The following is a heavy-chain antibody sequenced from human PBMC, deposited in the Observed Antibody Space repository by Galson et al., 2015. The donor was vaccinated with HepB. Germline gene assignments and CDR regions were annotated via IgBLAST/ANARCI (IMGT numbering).Heavy chain of an antibody. CDR2: INAGDGNT. Sequence: SVKVSCKASGYTFTSYAMHWVRQAPGQRLEWMGWINAGDGNTKYSQKFQGRVTITRDTSASTAYMELSSLRSEDTAVYYCARLEYSSGWFGYYVYWGQGTLVTVSS. V-gene: IGHV1-3*01. J-gene: IGHJ4*02. D-gene: IGHD6-19*01. CDR3: ARLEYSSGWFGYYVY. CDR1: GYTFTSYA.